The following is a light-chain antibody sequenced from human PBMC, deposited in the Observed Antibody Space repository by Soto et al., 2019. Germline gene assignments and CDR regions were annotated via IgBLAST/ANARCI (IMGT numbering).Light chain of an antibody. V-gene: IGKV3-20*01. CDR1: QSVSSSY. CDR2: GAS. Sequence: EIVLTQSPGTLSLSPGERATLSCRASQSVSSSYLASYQHKPGQAPRLLIYGASSRATGIPDRFSGSGSGTDFPLTISRLEPEDFAVYYCQQYGSSPHTFGQGTKLEIK. CDR3: QQYGSSPHT. J-gene: IGKJ2*01.